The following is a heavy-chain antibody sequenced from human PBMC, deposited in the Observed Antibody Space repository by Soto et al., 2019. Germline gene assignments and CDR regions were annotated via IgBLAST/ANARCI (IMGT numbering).Heavy chain of an antibody. CDR1: GGSISSYY. D-gene: IGHD6-19*01. V-gene: IGHV4-59*01. J-gene: IGHJ3*02. CDR3: ARDYHSGGAFDI. Sequence: SETLSLTCTVSGGSISSYYWSWIRQPPGKGLEWIAYIYYSGSTNYNPSLKSRVTISVDTSKNQFSLKLSSVTAADTAVYYCARDYHSGGAFDIWGQGTMVTVSS. CDR2: IYYSGST.